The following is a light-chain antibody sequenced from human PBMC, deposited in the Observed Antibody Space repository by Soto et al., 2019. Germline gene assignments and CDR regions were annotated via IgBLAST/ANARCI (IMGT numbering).Light chain of an antibody. CDR1: QGISSY. CDR2: AAS. J-gene: IGKJ1*01. V-gene: IGKV1-8*01. CDR3: QQYYSYPRT. Sequence: ALRMTQSPSSLSASTGDRVTITCRASQGISSYLAWYQQKPGKAPKLLIYAASTLQSGVPSRFSGSGSGTDFTLTISCLQSEDFATYYCQQYYSYPRTSGQGTKVEIK.